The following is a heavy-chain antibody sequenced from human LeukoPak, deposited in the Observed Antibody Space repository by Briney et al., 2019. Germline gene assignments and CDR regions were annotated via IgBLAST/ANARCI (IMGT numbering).Heavy chain of an antibody. V-gene: IGHV3-23*01. J-gene: IGHJ4*02. D-gene: IGHD3-10*01. CDR1: GFTFSSYA. CDR2: ISGSGGST. Sequence: PGGSLRLSCAASGFTFSSYAMSWVRQAPGKGLEWVSAISGSGGSTYYADSVKGRFTISRDNSKNTLYLQMNNLRAEDTAVYYCAKDFTMVRGPYSYWGQGTLVTVSS. CDR3: AKDFTMVRGPYSY.